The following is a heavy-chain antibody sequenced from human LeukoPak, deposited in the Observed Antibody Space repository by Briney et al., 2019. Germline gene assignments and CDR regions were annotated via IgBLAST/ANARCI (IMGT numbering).Heavy chain of an antibody. V-gene: IGHV4-59*08. D-gene: IGHD4-11*01. CDR1: GGPISSYY. CDR3: ARLGVTTDYYYYGMDV. Sequence: SETLSLTCTVSGGPISSYYWSWIRQPPGKGLEWIGYIYYSGSTNYNPSLKSRVTISVDTSKNQFSLKLSSVTAADTAVYYCARLGVTTDYYYYGMDVWSQGTTVTVSS. J-gene: IGHJ6*02. CDR2: IYYSGST.